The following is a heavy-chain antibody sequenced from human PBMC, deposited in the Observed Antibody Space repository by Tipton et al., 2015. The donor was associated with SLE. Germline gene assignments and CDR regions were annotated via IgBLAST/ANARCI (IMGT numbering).Heavy chain of an antibody. CDR3: GKTVGATTAFDI. J-gene: IGHJ3*02. CDR1: GYTFTSYG. D-gene: IGHD1-26*01. V-gene: IGHV1-18*01. Sequence: QLVQSGAEVKKPGASVKVSCKASGYTFTSYGINWVRQAPGQGLEWMGWISAYNGNTNYAQKLQGRVTMTTDTSTSTAYIELRSLSSDDTAGYYCGKTVGATTAFDIWGQGTMVTVSS. CDR2: ISAYNGNT.